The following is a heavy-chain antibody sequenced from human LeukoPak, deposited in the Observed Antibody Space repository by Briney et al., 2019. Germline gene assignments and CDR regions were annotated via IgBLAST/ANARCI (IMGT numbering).Heavy chain of an antibody. CDR1: GYTFTGYY. D-gene: IGHD3-22*01. CDR2: INPNSGGT. Sequence: ASVKVSCKASGYTFTGYYMHWVRQAPGQGLEWMGWINPNSGGTNYAQKFQGRVTTTRDTSISTAYMELSRLRSDDTAVYYCASGRPLHYYDSSGYATDYWGQGTLVTVSS. CDR3: ASGRPLHYYDSSGYATDY. J-gene: IGHJ4*02. V-gene: IGHV1-2*02.